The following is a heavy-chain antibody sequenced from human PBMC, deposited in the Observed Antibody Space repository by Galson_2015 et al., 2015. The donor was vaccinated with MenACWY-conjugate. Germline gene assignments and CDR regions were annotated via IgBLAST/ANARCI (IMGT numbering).Heavy chain of an antibody. D-gene: IGHD5-24*01. Sequence: SLRLSCAASGFTFNQYWMHWVRQAPGKGLVWVSRISPDGSVTNCADSVKGRFTLSRDNAKNTLYLQMNSLRGDDTAVYYCTRGKDGYGRFDPWGQGTLVTVSS. CDR2: ISPDGSVT. J-gene: IGHJ5*02. V-gene: IGHV3-74*01. CDR1: GFTFNQYW. CDR3: TRGKDGYGRFDP.